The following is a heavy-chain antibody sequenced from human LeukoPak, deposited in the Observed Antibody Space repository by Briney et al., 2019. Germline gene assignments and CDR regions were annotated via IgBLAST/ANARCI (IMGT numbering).Heavy chain of an antibody. V-gene: IGHV3-21*01. CDR2: ISSSSSYI. CDR1: GFTFSSYS. D-gene: IGHD4-4*01. Sequence: GGSLRLSCAASGFTFSSYSMNWVRQAPGKGLEWVSSISSSSSYIYYADSVKGRFTISRDNAKNSLYLQMNSLRAEDTAVYYCARGRATSTVITLYFDYWGQGTLVTVSS. J-gene: IGHJ4*02. CDR3: ARGRATSTVITLYFDY.